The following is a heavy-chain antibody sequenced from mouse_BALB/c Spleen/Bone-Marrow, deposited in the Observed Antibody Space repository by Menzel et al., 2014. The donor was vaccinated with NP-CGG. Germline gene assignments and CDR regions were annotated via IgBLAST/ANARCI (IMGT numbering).Heavy chain of an antibody. J-gene: IGHJ2*01. D-gene: IGHD2-2*01. CDR3: ARSSYGYDRQAYFSDY. CDR2: ISSGSSTI. Sequence: EVQLVESGGGLVQPGGSRKLSCAASGFTFSSFGMHWIRQAPEKGLEWVAYISSGSSTIYYADTVKGRFTISRDNPKNTLFLQMTSLRSEDTAMYYCARSSYGYDRQAYFSDYWGQCTTLTVSS. V-gene: IGHV5-17*02. CDR1: GFTFSSFG.